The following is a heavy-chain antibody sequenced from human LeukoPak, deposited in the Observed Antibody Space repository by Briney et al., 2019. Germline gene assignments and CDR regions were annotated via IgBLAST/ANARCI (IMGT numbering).Heavy chain of an antibody. CDR1: GFTFSKYA. D-gene: IGHD4-17*01. CDR3: AKDPKGTTVTTYWFVY. J-gene: IGHJ4*02. V-gene: IGHV3-23*01. Sequence: GGSLRLSCAASGFTFSKYAMTWVRQAPGKGLEWVSGISGSGGNTYYADSVKGRFTISRDNAKDTLFLQMNSLRAEDTAVYYCAKDPKGTTVTTYWFVYWGPGTLVTVSS. CDR2: ISGSGGNT.